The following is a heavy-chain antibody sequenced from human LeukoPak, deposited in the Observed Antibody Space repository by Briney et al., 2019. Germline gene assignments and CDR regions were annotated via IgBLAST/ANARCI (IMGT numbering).Heavy chain of an antibody. V-gene: IGHV4-38-2*02. CDR2: IYHSGST. D-gene: IGHD3-10*01. CDR1: GYSISSGYY. J-gene: IGHJ5*02. Sequence: SETLSLTCAVSGYSISSGYYWDWIRQPPGKGLEWIGSIYHSGSTYYNPSLKSRVTISVDTSKNQFSLKLSSVTAADTAVYYCAREGGDYYGSGSYHTLGNWFDPWGQGTLVTVSS. CDR3: AREGGDYYGSGSYHTLGNWFDP.